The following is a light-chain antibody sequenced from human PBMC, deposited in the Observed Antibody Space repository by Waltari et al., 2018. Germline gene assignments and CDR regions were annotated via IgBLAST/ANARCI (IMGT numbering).Light chain of an antibody. Sequence: DIQMTQAPSTLSPSVGDRVTIPCRASQSVDTWLAWYQQKPGKAPNLLIYEASSLGSGGPSRFSGSGSGTEFTLTISSLQPDDFATYYCQQYNSYPWTFGQGTKVEIK. J-gene: IGKJ1*01. V-gene: IGKV1-5*03. CDR3: QQYNSYPWT. CDR1: QSVDTW. CDR2: EAS.